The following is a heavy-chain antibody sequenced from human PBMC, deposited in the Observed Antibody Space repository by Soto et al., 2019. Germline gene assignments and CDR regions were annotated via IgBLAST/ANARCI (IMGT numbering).Heavy chain of an antibody. J-gene: IGHJ6*02. CDR3: ARDELLGNYYYGMDV. CDR1: GFTFSSYA. CDR2: ISYDGSNK. V-gene: IGHV3-30-3*01. D-gene: IGHD1-26*01. Sequence: PGGSLRLSCAASGFTFSSYAMHWVRQAPGKGLEWVAVISYDGSNKYYADSVKGRFTISRDNSKNTLYLQMNSLRAEDTAVYYCARDELLGNYYYGMDVWGQGTTGTVS.